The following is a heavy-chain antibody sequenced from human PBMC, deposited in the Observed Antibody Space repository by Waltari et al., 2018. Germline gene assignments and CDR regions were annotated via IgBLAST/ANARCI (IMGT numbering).Heavy chain of an antibody. CDR2: ISSSSSYI. J-gene: IGHJ3*02. V-gene: IGHV3-21*01. CDR1: GFTFSSYS. Sequence: EVQLVESGGGLVKPGGSLRLSCAASGFTFSSYSMNWVRQAPGKGLEWVSSISSSSSYIYYADSVKGRFTISRDNAKNSLYLQMNSLRAEDTAVYYCARDPYVSGAFDIWGQGTMVTVSS. CDR3: ARDPYVSGAFDI. D-gene: IGHD3-16*01.